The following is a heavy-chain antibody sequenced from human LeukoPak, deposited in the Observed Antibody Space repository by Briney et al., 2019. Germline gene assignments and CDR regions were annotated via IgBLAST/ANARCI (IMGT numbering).Heavy chain of an antibody. J-gene: IGHJ4*02. CDR1: GFTFGDYA. CDR2: IRSKAYGGTT. D-gene: IGHD3-10*01. Sequence: GRSLRLSCIASGFTFGDYAMSWVRQAPGKGLEWVGFIRSKAYGGTTEYAASVKGRFTISRDDSKSIAYLQMNSLKTEDTAVYYCTTPYYYGSGRSYYFDYWGQGTLVTVSS. CDR3: TTPYYYGSGRSYYFDY. V-gene: IGHV3-49*04.